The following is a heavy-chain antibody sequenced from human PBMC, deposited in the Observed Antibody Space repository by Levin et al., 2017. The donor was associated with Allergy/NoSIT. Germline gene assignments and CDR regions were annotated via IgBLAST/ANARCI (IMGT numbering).Heavy chain of an antibody. CDR3: AKSESGNILTG. CDR1: GFTFSDHY. J-gene: IGHJ4*02. D-gene: IGHD3-9*01. Sequence: GESLKISCAASGFTFSDHYMDWVRQAPGKGLEWVGRSRNKANRYTTVYAASVEGRFTISRDESKNSLYLQMNSLNTEDTAVYYCAKSESGNILTGWGQGTLVTVSS. V-gene: IGHV3-72*01. CDR2: SRNKANRYTT.